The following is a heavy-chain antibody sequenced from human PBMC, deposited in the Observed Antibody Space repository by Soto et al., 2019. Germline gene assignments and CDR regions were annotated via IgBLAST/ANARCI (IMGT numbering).Heavy chain of an antibody. CDR1: GGSISGSSNH. D-gene: IGHD4-17*01. V-gene: IGHV4-39*01. J-gene: IGHJ4*02. CDR2: IYYSANT. Sequence: SETLSLTCTVSGGSISGSSNHWGWIRQPPGKGLEWIGNIYYSANTYYNPSLKTRVTISVDTSKNQSSLRLTSVTAADTAVYYCATHPPYGPLDHWGQGTLVTVSS. CDR3: ATHPPYGPLDH.